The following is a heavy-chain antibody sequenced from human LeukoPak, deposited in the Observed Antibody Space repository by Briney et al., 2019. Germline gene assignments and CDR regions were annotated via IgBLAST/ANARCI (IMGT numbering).Heavy chain of an antibody. V-gene: IGHV3-21*06. Sequence: GGSLRLSCAASGFTFSSYSMNWVRQAPGKGLEWVSSISSSSSYIYYADSVKGRFTISRDNAQNSLYLQMNSLRAEDTAVYYCARDYYDSSGFNKERHWYFDLWGRGTLVTVSS. CDR1: GFTFSSYS. CDR3: ARDYYDSSGFNKERHWYFDL. D-gene: IGHD3-22*01. CDR2: ISSSSSYI. J-gene: IGHJ2*01.